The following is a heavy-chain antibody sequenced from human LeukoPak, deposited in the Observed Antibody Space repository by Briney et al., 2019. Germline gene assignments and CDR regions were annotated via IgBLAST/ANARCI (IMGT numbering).Heavy chain of an antibody. CDR2: INEYGTT. CDR3: ARDTYYDFWSGYYTSGSDY. CDR1: GFTFSDYW. J-gene: IGHJ4*02. Sequence: GGSLRLSCAASGFTFSDYWMYWVRQPPGEGLVWISNINEYGTTTYADSVKGRFTVSRDNAKNILYLQMNSLRAEDTAVYYCARDTYYDFWSGYYTSGSDYWGQGTLVTVSS. D-gene: IGHD3-3*01. V-gene: IGHV3-74*03.